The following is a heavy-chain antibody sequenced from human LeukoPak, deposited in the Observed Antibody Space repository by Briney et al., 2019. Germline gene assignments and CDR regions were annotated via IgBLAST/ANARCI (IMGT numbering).Heavy chain of an antibody. CDR3: VRDGPLEYCSRARCYFFDQ. D-gene: IGHD2-2*01. CDR1: GFTFSTYS. J-gene: IGHJ4*02. Sequence: PGESLKISCAASGFTFSTYSMHWVRQAPGEGLEWVAVISYDGSKKYYADSVRGRFTISRDNSKNTLYLQMSSLRGEDTAVYFCVRDGPLEYCSRARCYFFDQWGQGALVTVSS. CDR2: ISYDGSKK. V-gene: IGHV3-30*04.